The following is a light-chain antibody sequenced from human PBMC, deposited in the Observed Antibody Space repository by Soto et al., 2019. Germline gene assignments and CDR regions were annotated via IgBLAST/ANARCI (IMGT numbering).Light chain of an antibody. V-gene: IGLV1-47*01. Sequence: QAVVTQPPSASGTPGQRVTISCSGSSSNIGSNYVYWYQQLPGTAPKLLIYRNNQRPSGVPDRFSGSKSGTSASLAISGLRYEDEADYYCAAWDDSLSGYVVFGRGTKLTVL. CDR1: SSNIGSNY. CDR2: RNN. CDR3: AAWDDSLSGYVV. J-gene: IGLJ2*01.